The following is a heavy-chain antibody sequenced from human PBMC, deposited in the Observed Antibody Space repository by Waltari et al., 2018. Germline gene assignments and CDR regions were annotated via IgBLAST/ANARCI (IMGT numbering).Heavy chain of an antibody. J-gene: IGHJ4*02. CDR2: IYSGCST. Sequence: EVQLVESGGGLIQPGGSLRLSCAASGVTVSCHYRSWVGQAPGKGLEWVSVIYSGCSTYYADSVKGRFTISRDNSKNTLYLQMNSLRAEDTAMYYCARVPLVGATTRVVDYWGQGTLVTVSS. D-gene: IGHD1-26*01. CDR1: GVTVSCHY. CDR3: ARVPLVGATTRVVDY. V-gene: IGHV3-53*01.